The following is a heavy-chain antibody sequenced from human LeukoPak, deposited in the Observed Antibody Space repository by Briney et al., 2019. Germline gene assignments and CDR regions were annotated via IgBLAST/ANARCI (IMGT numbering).Heavy chain of an antibody. CDR3: AKDKLGMFDY. Sequence: GGSLRLSCAASGFTFYNYPMRWVRQAPGKGLEWVSLISGDGGSTYYADSVKGRFTISRDNSKNSLYLQMNSLRTEDTALYYCAKDKLGMFDYWGQGTLVTVSS. CDR1: GFTFYNYP. V-gene: IGHV3-43*02. CDR2: ISGDGGST. D-gene: IGHD3-10*02. J-gene: IGHJ4*02.